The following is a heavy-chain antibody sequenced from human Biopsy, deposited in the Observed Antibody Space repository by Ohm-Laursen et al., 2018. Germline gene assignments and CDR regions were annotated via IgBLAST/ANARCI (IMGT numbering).Heavy chain of an antibody. Sequence: GTLSLTCSVSGGLNSNYHWSWVRQSAGKGLEWIGRLYTSGDTNYNPSLKSRVSVSEDTSRRQFSLRLTSVTAADTAVYYCATGPKRLTGTSYFESWGRGILVTVSS. CDR2: LYTSGDT. CDR1: GGLNSNYH. J-gene: IGHJ4*02. V-gene: IGHV4-4*07. CDR3: ATGPKRLTGTSYFES. D-gene: IGHD1-7*01.